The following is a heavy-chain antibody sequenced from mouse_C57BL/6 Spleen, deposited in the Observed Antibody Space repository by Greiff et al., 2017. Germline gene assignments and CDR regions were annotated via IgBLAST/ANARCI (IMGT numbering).Heavy chain of an antibody. CDR1: GYTFTSYW. V-gene: IGHV1-72*01. Sequence: QVQLQQPGAELVKPGASVKLSCKASGYTFTSYWMHWVKQRPGRGLEWIGRIDPNSGGTKYNEKFKSKATLTVDKPSSTAYMQLSSLTSEDSAVYYCAREDLSTMVRFYAMDYWGQGTSVTVSS. CDR2: IDPNSGGT. J-gene: IGHJ4*01. D-gene: IGHD2-2*01. CDR3: AREDLSTMVRFYAMDY.